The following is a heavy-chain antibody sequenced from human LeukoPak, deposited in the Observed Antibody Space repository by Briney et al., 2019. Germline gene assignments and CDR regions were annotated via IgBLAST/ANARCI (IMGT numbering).Heavy chain of an antibody. Sequence: ASVKVSCKASGYTFTGYYMHWVRQAPGQGLEWMGWINPNSGGTNYAQKFQGRVTMTRDTSISTAYMELSRLRSDDTAVYYCARTLANWGYYYLYYMDVWGKGTTVTVS. CDR3: ARTLANWGYYYLYYMDV. CDR2: INPNSGGT. CDR1: GYTFTGYY. J-gene: IGHJ6*03. D-gene: IGHD7-27*01. V-gene: IGHV1-2*02.